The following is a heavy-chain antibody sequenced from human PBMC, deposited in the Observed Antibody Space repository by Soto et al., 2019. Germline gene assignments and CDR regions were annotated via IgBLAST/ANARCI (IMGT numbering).Heavy chain of an antibody. D-gene: IGHD3-22*01. V-gene: IGHV4-31*03. CDR1: GGSISSGGYY. CDR3: ARVGCSSDSSGYHECDDAFDI. CDR2: IYYSGST. J-gene: IGHJ3*02. Sequence: SETLSLTCTVSGGSISSGGYYWSWIRQHPGKGLEWIGYIYYSGSTYYNPSLKSRVTISVDTSKNQFSLKLSSVTAADTAVYYCARVGCSSDSSGYHECDDAFDIWGQGTMVTVSS.